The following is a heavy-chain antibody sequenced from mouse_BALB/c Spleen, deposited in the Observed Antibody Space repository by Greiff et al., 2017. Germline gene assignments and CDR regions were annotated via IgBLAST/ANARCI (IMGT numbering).Heavy chain of an antibody. CDR3: TREITTYDYFDY. V-gene: IGHV5-6-4*01. CDR2: ISNGGNYT. D-gene: IGHD2-4*01. J-gene: IGHJ2*01. Sequence: EVQRVESGGGLVKPGGSLKLSCAASGFTFSSYTMSWVRQTPEKRLEWVATISNGGNYTYYPDSVKGRFTISRDSAKNTLYLHMSSLKSEDTAMYYCTREITTYDYFDYWGQGTTLTVSS. CDR1: GFTFSSYT.